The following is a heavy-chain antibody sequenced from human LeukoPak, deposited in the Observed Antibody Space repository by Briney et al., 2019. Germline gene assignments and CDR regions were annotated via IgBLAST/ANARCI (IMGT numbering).Heavy chain of an antibody. CDR1: GYTFNAYY. CDR2: INPNSGVT. Sequence: ASVKVSCKASGYTFNAYYMHWVRQAPGQGLEWMGWINPNSGVTNYAQRFQGRVTMTRYTSISTAYMELSRLRSDDTAVYYCARDLNWNYGEGLGYWGQGTLVTVSS. CDR3: ARDLNWNYGEGLGY. D-gene: IGHD1-7*01. V-gene: IGHV1-2*02. J-gene: IGHJ4*02.